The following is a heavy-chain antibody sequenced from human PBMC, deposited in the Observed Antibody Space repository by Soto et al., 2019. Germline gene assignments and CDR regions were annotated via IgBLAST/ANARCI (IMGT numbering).Heavy chain of an antibody. CDR1: GGSISSSSYY. V-gene: IGHV4-39*01. J-gene: IGHJ6*02. D-gene: IGHD3-3*02. Sequence: PSETLSLTCTVSGGSISSSSYYWGWIRQPPGKGLEWIGFIYYGGSTYYDPSLKSRVTISVDTSKNQFSLKLSSVTAADTAVYYCARGSIGPYDYCMDCWGQGTMVTVSS. CDR2: IYYGGST. CDR3: ARGSIGPYDYCMDC.